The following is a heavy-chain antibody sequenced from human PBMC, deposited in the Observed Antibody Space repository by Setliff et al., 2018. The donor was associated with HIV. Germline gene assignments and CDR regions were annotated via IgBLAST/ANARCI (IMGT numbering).Heavy chain of an antibody. J-gene: IGHJ3*01. CDR1: GFAFSSYE. CDR2: ISGSGTRT. CDR3: ARDSVRGASWYPGGFDV. V-gene: IGHV3-48*03. D-gene: IGHD3-10*01. Sequence: GGSLRLSCEASGFAFSSYEMNWVRQAPGKGLEWVAYISGSGTRTFYLDSVKGRFSISRDDARNSAYLQMNNLRAEDTAVYYCARDSVRGASWYPGGFDVWGQGAMVTVSS.